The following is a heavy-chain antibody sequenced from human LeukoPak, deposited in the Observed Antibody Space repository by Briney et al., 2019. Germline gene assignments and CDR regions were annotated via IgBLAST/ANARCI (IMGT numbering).Heavy chain of an antibody. Sequence: SETLSLTCAVYGGSFSGYYWSWIRQPPGKGLEWIGEINHSGSTNYNPSLKSRVAISVDTSKNQFSLKLSSVTAADTAVYYCARSSSDSSGYVDYWGQGTLVTVSS. CDR3: ARSSSDSSGYVDY. D-gene: IGHD3-22*01. V-gene: IGHV4-34*01. CDR2: INHSGST. J-gene: IGHJ4*02. CDR1: GGSFSGYY.